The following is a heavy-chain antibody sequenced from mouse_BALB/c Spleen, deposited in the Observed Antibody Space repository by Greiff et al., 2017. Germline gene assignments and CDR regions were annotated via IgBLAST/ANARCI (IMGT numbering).Heavy chain of an antibody. CDR3: ARGVYYGSSLFDY. CDR2: IYPGNVNT. D-gene: IGHD1-1*01. CDR1: GYTFTSYY. V-gene: IGHV1S56*01. Sequence: QVQLQQSGPELVKPGASVRISCKASGYTFTSYYIHWVKQRPGQGLEWIGWIYPGNVNTKYNEKFKGKATLTADKSSSTAYMQLSSLTSEDSAVYFCARGVYYGSSLFDYWGQGTTLTVSS. J-gene: IGHJ2*01.